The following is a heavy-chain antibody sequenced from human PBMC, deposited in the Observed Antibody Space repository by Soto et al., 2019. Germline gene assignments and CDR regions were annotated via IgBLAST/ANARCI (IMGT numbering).Heavy chain of an antibody. CDR1: GGSISSYY. CDR2: IYYSGST. CDR3: ARDYYGSGSPPLGY. V-gene: IGHV4-59*01. J-gene: IGHJ4*02. D-gene: IGHD3-10*01. Sequence: SETLSLTCTVSGGSISSYYWSWIRQPPGKGLEWIGYIYYSGSTNYNPSLKSRVTISVDTSKNQFSLKLSSVTAADTAVYYCARDYYGSGSPPLGYSGQGTLVTVSS.